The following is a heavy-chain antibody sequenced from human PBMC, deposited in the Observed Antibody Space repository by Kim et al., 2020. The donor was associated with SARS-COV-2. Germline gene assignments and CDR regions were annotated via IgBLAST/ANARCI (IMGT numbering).Heavy chain of an antibody. CDR3: ARETAAAGKPFDY. V-gene: IGHV1-46*01. D-gene: IGHD6-13*01. Sequence: TQRFPGRVTMTRDTSTSTVFMDLSNLGSDDTAVYYCARETAAAGKPFDYWGQGTLVTVSS. J-gene: IGHJ4*02.